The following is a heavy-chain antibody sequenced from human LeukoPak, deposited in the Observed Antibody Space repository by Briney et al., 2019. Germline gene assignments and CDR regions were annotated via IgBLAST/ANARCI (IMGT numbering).Heavy chain of an antibody. CDR3: AKEGGYSYGFGIGDDALDI. D-gene: IGHD5-18*01. J-gene: IGHJ3*02. CDR1: GFTFSNFW. CDR2: IKQDGSEK. Sequence: GGSLRLSCAAAGFTFSNFWMSWVRQAPGKGLEWVANIKQDGSEKYYVDSVKGRFTISRDNAKNSLYLQMNSLRAEDTAVYYCAKEGGYSYGFGIGDDALDIWGQGTMVTVSS. V-gene: IGHV3-7*01.